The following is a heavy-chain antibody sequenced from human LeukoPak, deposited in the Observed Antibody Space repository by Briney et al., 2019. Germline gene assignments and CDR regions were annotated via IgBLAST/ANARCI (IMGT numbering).Heavy chain of an antibody. Sequence: SGGSLRLSCAASGFTFSSYEMNWVRQALGKGLEWVSYISSSAIRIYYVDSVKGRFTISRDNAKNSLYLQMNSLRAEDTAVYYCARDRGQYPSYGMDVWGQGTTVTVSS. CDR3: ARDRGQYPSYGMDV. CDR1: GFTFSSYE. D-gene: IGHD3-10*01. V-gene: IGHV3-48*03. J-gene: IGHJ6*02. CDR2: ISSSAIRI.